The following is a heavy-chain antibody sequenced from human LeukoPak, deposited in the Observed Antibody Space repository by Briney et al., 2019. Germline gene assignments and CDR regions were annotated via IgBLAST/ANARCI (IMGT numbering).Heavy chain of an antibody. CDR1: GFTFSSYW. Sequence: GGSLRLSCAASGFTFSSYWMSWVRQAPGKGLEWVANIKQDGSEKYYVDSVKGRFTISRDNAKNSLYLQMNSLRAEDTAVYYCARDRMYYDFWSGSNRLDYWGQGTLVTVSS. CDR3: ARDRMYYDFWSGSNRLDY. J-gene: IGHJ4*02. D-gene: IGHD3-3*01. CDR2: IKQDGSEK. V-gene: IGHV3-7*01.